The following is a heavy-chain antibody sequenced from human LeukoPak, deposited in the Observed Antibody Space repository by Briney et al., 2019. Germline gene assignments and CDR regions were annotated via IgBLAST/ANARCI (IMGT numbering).Heavy chain of an antibody. D-gene: IGHD3-10*01. CDR1: GFTFSSYG. V-gene: IGHV3-30*18. CDR3: AKDYGSAMVP. CDR2: ISYDGSNK. Sequence: GGSLRLSCAASGFTFSSYGMHWVRQAPGKGLEWVAVISYDGSNKYYADSVKGRFTISGDNSKNTLYLQMNSLRAEDTAVYYCAKDYGSAMVPWGQGTLVTVSS. J-gene: IGHJ5*02.